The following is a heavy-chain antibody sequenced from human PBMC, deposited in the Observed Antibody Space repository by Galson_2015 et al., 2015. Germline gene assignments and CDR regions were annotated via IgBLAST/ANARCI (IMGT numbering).Heavy chain of an antibody. J-gene: IGHJ5*02. D-gene: IGHD3-3*01. CDR2: VYYTGTA. Sequence: SETLSLTCTVSGGSTSTTSYYWAWFRQPPGKGLEWIGSVYYTGTAYYNPSLKSRVTISGDTSKNQFSLKMNSVTAADTAVYYCARGGGVVMRGGWFDPWGQGTLVTVSS. CDR1: GGSTSTTSYY. CDR3: ARGGGVVMRGGWFDP. V-gene: IGHV4-39*07.